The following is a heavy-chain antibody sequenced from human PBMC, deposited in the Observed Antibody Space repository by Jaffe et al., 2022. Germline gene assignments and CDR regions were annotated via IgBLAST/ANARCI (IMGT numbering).Heavy chain of an antibody. J-gene: IGHJ4*02. CDR3: ARLRRFGELLLMWGFDY. V-gene: IGHV3-48*03. CDR1: GFTFSSYE. D-gene: IGHD3-10*01. Sequence: EVQLVESGGGLVQPGGSLRLSCAASGFTFSSYEMNWVRQAPGKGLEWVSYISSSGSTIYYADSVKGRFTISRDNAKNSLYLQMNSLRAEDTAVYYCARLRRFGELLLMWGFDYWGQGTLVTVSS. CDR2: ISSSGSTI.